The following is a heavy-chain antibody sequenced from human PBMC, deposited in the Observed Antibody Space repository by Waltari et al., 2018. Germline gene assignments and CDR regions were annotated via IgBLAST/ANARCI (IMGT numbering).Heavy chain of an antibody. J-gene: IGHJ6*02. Sequence: EVQLVESGGGLVKPGGSLRLSCAASGFTFSSYSMNWVRQAPGKGLEWVSSISSSSSYIYYADSVKGRFTISRDNAKNSLYLQMNSLRAEDTAVYYCARTLVDIVATTQYYYYYYGMDVWGQGTTVTVSS. D-gene: IGHD5-12*01. CDR3: ARTLVDIVATTQYYYYYYGMDV. V-gene: IGHV3-21*01. CDR1: GFTFSSYS. CDR2: ISSSSSYI.